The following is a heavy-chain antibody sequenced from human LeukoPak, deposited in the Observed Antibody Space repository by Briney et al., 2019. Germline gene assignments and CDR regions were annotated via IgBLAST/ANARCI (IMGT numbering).Heavy chain of an antibody. Sequence: WGSLRLSCAASGFTFSDYYMSWIRQPPGKGLEWIAYIDYSASTNYNPSLKSRVTISVDTSKNQFSLKLSSVTAADTAVYYCARGRSRLQYYFDYWGQGTLVTVSS. CDR1: GFTFSDYY. CDR2: IDYSAST. J-gene: IGHJ4*02. D-gene: IGHD4-11*01. V-gene: IGHV4-59*01. CDR3: ARGRSRLQYYFDY.